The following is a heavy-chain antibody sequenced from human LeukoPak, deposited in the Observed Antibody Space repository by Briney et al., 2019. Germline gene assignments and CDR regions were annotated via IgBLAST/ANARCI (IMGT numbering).Heavy chain of an antibody. CDR1: EYTVTELS. Sequence: GASVKLSCKVSEYTVTELSMHWGRQPPGKGLGWMGGFDPEDGETIYAQKFQGRVTMTEDISTDTAYLKLSSLRSEDTAVYYCATPRVRGVIRDPVGYWGQGTLVTVSS. D-gene: IGHD3-10*01. J-gene: IGHJ4*02. V-gene: IGHV1-24*01. CDR3: ATPRVRGVIRDPVGY. CDR2: FDPEDGET.